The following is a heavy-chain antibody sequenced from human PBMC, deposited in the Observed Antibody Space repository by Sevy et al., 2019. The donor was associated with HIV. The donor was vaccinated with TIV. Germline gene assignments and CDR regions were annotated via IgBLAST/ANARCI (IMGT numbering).Heavy chain of an antibody. Sequence: SETLSLTCTVSGGSISSGAYSWYWIRQPPGKGLEWLGNIYYGGSTYYNPSLNSRVTMSIDSSKYQFFLKLSSVTAADTAVYYCARDITGTKNWFDPWGQGTLVTVSS. D-gene: IGHD1-20*01. V-gene: IGHV4-30-2*01. CDR3: ARDITGTKNWFDP. CDR2: IYYGGST. J-gene: IGHJ5*02. CDR1: GGSISSGAYS.